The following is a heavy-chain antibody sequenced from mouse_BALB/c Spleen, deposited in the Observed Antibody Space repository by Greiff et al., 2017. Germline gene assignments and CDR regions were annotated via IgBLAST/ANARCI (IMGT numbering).Heavy chain of an antibody. D-gene: IGHD1-1*01. Sequence: VQLQQSGAELVKPGASVKLSCTASGFNIKDTYMHWVKQRPEQGLEWIGRIDPANGNTKYDPKFQGKATITADTSSNTAYLQLSSLTSEDTAVYYCARESPYYYGSSYSVAYWGQGTLVTVSA. CDR3: ARESPYYYGSSYSVAY. V-gene: IGHV14-3*02. J-gene: IGHJ3*01. CDR1: GFNIKDTY. CDR2: IDPANGNT.